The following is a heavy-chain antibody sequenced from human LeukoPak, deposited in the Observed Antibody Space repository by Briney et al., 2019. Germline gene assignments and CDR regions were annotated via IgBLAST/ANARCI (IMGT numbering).Heavy chain of an antibody. D-gene: IGHD1-14*01. CDR3: ARGKGATRTIDY. V-gene: IGHV1-2*02. CDR1: GYTFTGYY. Sequence: ASVKVSCKASGYTFTGYYMHWVRQAPGQGLEGMGRINPNSGGTNYAQKFQGRVTMTRDTSISTAYMELSRLRSDDTAVYYCARGKGATRTIDYWGQGTLVTVSS. CDR2: INPNSGGT. J-gene: IGHJ4*02.